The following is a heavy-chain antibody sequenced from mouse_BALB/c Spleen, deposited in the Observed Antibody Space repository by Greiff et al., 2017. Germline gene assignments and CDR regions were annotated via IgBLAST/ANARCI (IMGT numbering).Heavy chain of an antibody. D-gene: IGHD1-1*01. J-gene: IGHJ1*01. CDR2: IDPANGNT. V-gene: IGHV14-3*02. CDR1: GFNIKDTY. Sequence: VQLQQSGAELVKPGASVKLSCTASGFNIKDTYMHWVKQRPEQGLEWIGRIDPANGNTKYDPKFQGKATITADTSSNTAYLQLSSLTSEDTAVYYCARDYGSSYWYFEVWGAGTTVTVSS. CDR3: ARDYGSSYWYFEV.